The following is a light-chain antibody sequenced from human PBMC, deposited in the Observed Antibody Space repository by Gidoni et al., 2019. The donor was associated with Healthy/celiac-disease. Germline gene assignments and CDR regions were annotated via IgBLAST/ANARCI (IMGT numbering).Light chain of an antibody. CDR2: DAS. V-gene: IGKV3-11*01. J-gene: IGKJ5*01. CDR3: QQRSNWPPIT. CDR1: QSVSSY. Sequence: EIVLTQSPATLSLSPGERATLSCRASQSVSSYLAWYQQKPGQAPRLLIYDASNRATGIPARFICSGSGTDFTLTISSLEPEDFAVSDCQQRSNWPPITFGQGTRLEIK.